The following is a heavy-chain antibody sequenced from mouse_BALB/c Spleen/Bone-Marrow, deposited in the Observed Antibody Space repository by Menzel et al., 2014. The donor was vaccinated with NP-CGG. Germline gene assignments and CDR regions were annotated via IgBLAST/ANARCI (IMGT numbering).Heavy chain of an antibody. CDR3: ARDMCDGLRWYFDV. Sequence: EVMLVESGGGLVQPGGSLRLSFATSGFTFADYYMSWVRQPPGKALEWLGFIRNKANGYTTDYSASVKGRFTISRDNSQNILYLQMNTLRAEDSATYYCARDMCDGLRWYFDVWGAGTTVTVSS. J-gene: IGHJ1*01. CDR2: IRNKANGYTT. V-gene: IGHV7-3*02. CDR1: GFTFADYY. D-gene: IGHD2-3*01.